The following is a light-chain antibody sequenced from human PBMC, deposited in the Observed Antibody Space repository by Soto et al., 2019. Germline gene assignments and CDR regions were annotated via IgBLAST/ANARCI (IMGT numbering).Light chain of an antibody. V-gene: IGKV3-20*01. J-gene: IGKJ2*01. CDR3: HHYGSSPYT. CDR1: QSLSGNY. Sequence: LTQSPSSLSASVGDRVTISCRASQSLSGNYLAWYQQKPGQAPRLLIFGVSSRATGIPDRFSGSGSGTDFTLTINRLEPEDFAVYYCHHYGSSPYTFGLGTKLEIK. CDR2: GVS.